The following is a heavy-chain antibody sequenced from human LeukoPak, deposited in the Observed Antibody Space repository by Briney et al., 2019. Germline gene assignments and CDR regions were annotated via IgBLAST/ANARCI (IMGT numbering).Heavy chain of an antibody. CDR1: GGSISSYY. Sequence: SETLSLTCTVSGGSISSYYWSWIRQPPGKGLEWIGYIYYSGSTNYNPSLKSRVTISVDTSKNQFSLKLSSVTAADTAVYYCARYSSSWPYWYFDLWGRGTLVTVSS. V-gene: IGHV4-59*01. J-gene: IGHJ2*01. CDR3: ARYSSSWPYWYFDL. D-gene: IGHD6-13*01. CDR2: IYYSGST.